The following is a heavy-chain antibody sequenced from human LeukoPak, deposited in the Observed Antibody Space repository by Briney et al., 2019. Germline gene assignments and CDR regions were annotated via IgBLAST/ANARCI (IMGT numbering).Heavy chain of an antibody. D-gene: IGHD1-26*01. V-gene: IGHV3-74*01. J-gene: IGHJ4*02. CDR2: LNEDGSFT. CDR3: ASDLSGARDS. CDR1: GFTFSSYE. Sequence: PGGSLRLSCAASGFTFSSYEMTWVRQAPGKGPAWVSRLNEDGSFTSYADSVMGRFTISRDNARNSLYLQMNSLRAEDTAIYYCASDLSGARDSWGQGTLVTVSS.